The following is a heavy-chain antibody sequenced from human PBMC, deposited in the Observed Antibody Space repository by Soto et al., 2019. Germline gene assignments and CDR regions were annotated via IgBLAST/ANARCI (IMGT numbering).Heavy chain of an antibody. Sequence: SLTCAVSGGSISSSNWWSWVRQPPGKGLEWIGEIYHSGSTNYNPSLKSRVTISVDKSKNQFSLKLSSVTAADTAVYYCARDNYDFWSGYYHWFDPWGQGTLVTV. J-gene: IGHJ5*02. D-gene: IGHD3-3*01. V-gene: IGHV4-4*02. CDR2: IYHSGST. CDR1: GGSISSSNW. CDR3: ARDNYDFWSGYYHWFDP.